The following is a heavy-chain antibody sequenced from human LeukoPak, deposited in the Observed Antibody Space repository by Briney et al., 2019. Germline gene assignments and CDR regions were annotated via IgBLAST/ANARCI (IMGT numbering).Heavy chain of an antibody. CDR3: ARGVGARSAFDI. CDR1: GGSISSYY. Sequence: PSETLSLTCTVSGGSISSYYWTWIRQPPGKGLEWIGYVSYSGTTKYNPSLKSRVTISVDTSKNQFSLKLSSVTAADTAVYYCARGVGARSAFDIWGQGTMVTVSS. J-gene: IGHJ3*02. V-gene: IGHV4-59*01. CDR2: VSYSGTT. D-gene: IGHD6-6*01.